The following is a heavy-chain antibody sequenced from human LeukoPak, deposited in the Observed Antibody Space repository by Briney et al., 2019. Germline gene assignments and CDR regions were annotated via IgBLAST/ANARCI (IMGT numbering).Heavy chain of an antibody. CDR1: GFTFRNFA. Sequence: PGGSLRLSCAASGFTFRNFAMSWVRQAPGKGLEWVSHITNNAGATYYADSVKGRFTVSRDNSNNILYLQLDSLRAEDAAVYYCAKDFWSGNYQSGGLDVWAQGSTVTVSS. D-gene: IGHD3-3*01. J-gene: IGHJ6*02. CDR3: AKDFWSGNYQSGGLDV. CDR2: ITNNAGAT. V-gene: IGHV3-23*01.